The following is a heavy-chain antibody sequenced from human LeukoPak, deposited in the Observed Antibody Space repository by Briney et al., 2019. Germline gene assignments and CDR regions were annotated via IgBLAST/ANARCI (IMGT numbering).Heavy chain of an antibody. D-gene: IGHD2-2*02. CDR2: IYYRGST. J-gene: IGHJ6*03. V-gene: IGHV4-59*01. CDR1: GGSISSYY. CDR3: ARVIPYYYYMDV. Sequence: PSETLSLTCTVSGGSISSYYWSWIRQPPGKGLEWIGYIYYRGSTNYNPSLESRVTISVDTSKNQFSLKLNSVTAADTAVYYCARVIPYYYYMDVWGKGTTVTISS.